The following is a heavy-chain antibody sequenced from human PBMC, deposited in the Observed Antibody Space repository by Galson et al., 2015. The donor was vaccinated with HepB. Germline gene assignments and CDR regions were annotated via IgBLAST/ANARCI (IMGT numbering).Heavy chain of an antibody. CDR2: ISSNGGST. J-gene: IGHJ4*02. CDR3: VKFGHYYDSSGYQRYSYDY. CDR1: GFTFSSYA. D-gene: IGHD3-22*01. Sequence: SLRLSCAASGFTFSSYAMHWVRQAPGKGLEYVSAISSNGGSTYYADSVKGRFTISRDNSKNTLYLQMSSLRAEDTAVYYCVKFGHYYDSSGYQRYSYDYWGQGTLVTVSS. V-gene: IGHV3-64D*06.